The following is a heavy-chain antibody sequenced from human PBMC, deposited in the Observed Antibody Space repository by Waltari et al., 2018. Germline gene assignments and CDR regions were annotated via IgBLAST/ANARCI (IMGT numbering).Heavy chain of an antibody. CDR1: GGSFSGYY. Sequence: QVQLQQWGAGLLKPSETLSLTCAVYGGSFSGYYWSWIRQPPGKGLEWIGEINHSGSTNYNPSLKSRVTISVDTSKNQFSLKLSSVTAADTAVYYCARQNVLRYFDWLFHPSYYFYYWGQGTLVTVSS. V-gene: IGHV4-34*01. D-gene: IGHD3-9*01. CDR3: ARQNVLRYFDWLFHPSYYFYY. CDR2: INHSGST. J-gene: IGHJ4*02.